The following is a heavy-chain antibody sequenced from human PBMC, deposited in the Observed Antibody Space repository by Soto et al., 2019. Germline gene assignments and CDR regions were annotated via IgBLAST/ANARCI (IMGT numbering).Heavy chain of an antibody. Sequence: LRLSCAASGFTFSHYSVNWVRQAPGKGLEWVSYIRSSDGTISYADSVKGRFTISSDNAKNSLYLQMNSLRDEDTAVYYCATDESYSFNYWGQGTLVTVSS. D-gene: IGHD4-4*01. CDR3: ATDESYSFNY. V-gene: IGHV3-48*02. CDR1: GFTFSHYS. J-gene: IGHJ4*02. CDR2: IRSSDGTI.